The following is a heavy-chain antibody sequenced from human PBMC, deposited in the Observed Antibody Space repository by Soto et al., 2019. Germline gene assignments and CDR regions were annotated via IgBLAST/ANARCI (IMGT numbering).Heavy chain of an antibody. CDR1: GYTFTIYA. D-gene: IGHD2-15*01. V-gene: IGHV1-3*05. J-gene: IGHJ4*02. Sequence: QVQLVQSGAEETKPGASVKVSCKASGYTFTIYAMHWVRQAPGQRLEWMGWINAGNGNTKYSQKFQGRVTITRDTSASTAYMELSSLRSEDTAVYYCARGTVVTHCDYWGQGALGTVSS. CDR3: ARGTVVTHCDY. CDR2: INAGNGNT.